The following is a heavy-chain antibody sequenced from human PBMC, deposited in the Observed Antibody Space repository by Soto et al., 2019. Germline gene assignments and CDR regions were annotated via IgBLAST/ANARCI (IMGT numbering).Heavy chain of an antibody. V-gene: IGHV4-61*01. CDR3: ARLKGSSGWYGWFDP. J-gene: IGHJ5*02. Sequence: QVQLQESGPGLVKPSETLSLTCTVSGGSVSSGSYYWSWIRQPPGKGLEWIGYIYYSGSTNYNPSLKSRVTISVDTSKNKFSLKLSSVTAADTAVYYCARLKGSSGWYGWFDPWGQGTLVTVSS. D-gene: IGHD6-19*01. CDR1: GGSVSSGSYY. CDR2: IYYSGST.